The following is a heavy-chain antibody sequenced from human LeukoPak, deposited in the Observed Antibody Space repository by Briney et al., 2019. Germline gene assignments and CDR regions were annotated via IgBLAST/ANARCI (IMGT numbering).Heavy chain of an antibody. CDR3: ARDQNGDYIGAFDM. Sequence: GGSLRLSCAASGFIFSNYALMWLRQSPGKVLEGVSAIRGSGGGTFYADSVKGGFTISRDNSKNTLYLQMNGMRAEDTAVYYCARDQNGDYIGAFDMWGRGTLVTVSS. CDR1: GFIFSNYA. J-gene: IGHJ3*02. D-gene: IGHD4-17*01. CDR2: IRGSGGGT. V-gene: IGHV3-23*01.